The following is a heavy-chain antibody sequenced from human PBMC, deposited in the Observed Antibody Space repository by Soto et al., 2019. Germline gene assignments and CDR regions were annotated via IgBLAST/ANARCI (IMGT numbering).Heavy chain of an antibody. V-gene: IGHV3-30*18. Sequence: QVQLVESGGGVVQPGRSLRLSCAASGFTFSRYGMHWVRQAPGTGLEWVGVISYDGSNKYYADSVKGGFTISRDNSTNTLYLQMSRLRGEDTAVDYCAKDKAPPFSSGWYFDLWGQGTMVTVSS. CDR3: AKDKAPPFSSGWYFDL. D-gene: IGHD6-19*01. CDR1: GFTFSRYG. J-gene: IGHJ3*01. CDR2: ISYDGSNK.